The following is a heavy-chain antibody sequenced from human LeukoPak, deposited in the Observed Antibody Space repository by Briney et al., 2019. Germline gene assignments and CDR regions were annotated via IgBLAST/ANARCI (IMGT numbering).Heavy chain of an antibody. V-gene: IGHV4-34*01. CDR2: INHSGST. J-gene: IGHJ4*02. CDR1: GGSFSGYY. CDR3: ARLPHRRSNRSHYIQLGY. D-gene: IGHD1-1*01. Sequence: SETLSLTCAVYGGSFSGYYWSWIRQPPGKGLEWIGEINHSGSTNYNPSLKSRVTISVDTSKNQFSLKLSSVTAADTAVYYCARLPHRRSNRSHYIQLGYWGQGTLVTVSS.